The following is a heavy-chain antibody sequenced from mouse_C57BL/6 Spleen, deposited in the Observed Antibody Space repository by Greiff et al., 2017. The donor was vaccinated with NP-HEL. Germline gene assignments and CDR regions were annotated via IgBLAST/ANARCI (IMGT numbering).Heavy chain of an antibody. CDR1: GFTFSSYA. J-gene: IGHJ4*01. D-gene: IGHD1-1*02. Sequence: EVQVVESGEGLVKPGGSLKLSCAASGFTFSSYAMSWVRQTPEKRLEWVAYISSGGDYIYYADTVKGRFTISRDNARNTLYLQMSSLKSEDTAMYYCTRVEVGYYAMDYWGQGTSVTVSS. V-gene: IGHV5-9-1*02. CDR3: TRVEVGYYAMDY. CDR2: ISSGGDYI.